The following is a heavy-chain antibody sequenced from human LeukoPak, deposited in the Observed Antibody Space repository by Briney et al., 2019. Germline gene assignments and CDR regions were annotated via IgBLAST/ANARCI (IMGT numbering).Heavy chain of an antibody. Sequence: GASVKVSCKASGYTFNKYGISWVRQAPGQGLEWMGRIIPILGIANYAQKFQGRVTITADKSTSTAYMELSSLRSEDTAVYYCARVGVATPFDPWGQGTLVTVSS. J-gene: IGHJ5*02. CDR1: GYTFNKYG. V-gene: IGHV1-69*04. CDR2: IIPILGIA. CDR3: ARVGVATPFDP. D-gene: IGHD3-3*01.